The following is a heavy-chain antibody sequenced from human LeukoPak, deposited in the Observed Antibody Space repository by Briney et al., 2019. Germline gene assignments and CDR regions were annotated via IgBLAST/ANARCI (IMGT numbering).Heavy chain of an antibody. Sequence: SETLSLTCTASGGSISSGGYYGSWIRQHPGKGLEWIGYIYYSGSTYYNPSLKSRVTISVDTSKNQFSLKLSSVTAADTAVYYCARETETNYFDYWGQGTLVTVSS. J-gene: IGHJ4*02. V-gene: IGHV4-31*03. CDR2: IYYSGST. CDR3: ARETETNYFDY. CDR1: GGSISSGGYY.